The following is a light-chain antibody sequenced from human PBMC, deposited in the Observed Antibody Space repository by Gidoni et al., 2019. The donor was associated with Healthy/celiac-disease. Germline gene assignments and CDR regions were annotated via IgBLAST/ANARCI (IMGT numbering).Light chain of an antibody. V-gene: IGKV3-11*01. CDR1: QSVSSY. CDR3: QQRSSSLT. Sequence: EIVLTQSPATLSVSPGERATLSCRASQSVSSYLAWYQQKPGQAPRLLIYDASNRATGIPARFSGSGSGTDFTLTISSLEPEDFAVYYCQQRSSSLTFGGGTKVEIK. CDR2: DAS. J-gene: IGKJ4*01.